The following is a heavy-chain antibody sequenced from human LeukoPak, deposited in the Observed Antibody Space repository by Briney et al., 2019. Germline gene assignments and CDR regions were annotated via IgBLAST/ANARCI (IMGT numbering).Heavy chain of an antibody. Sequence: PGRSLRLSCAASGFTFSSYGMHWVRQAPGKGLEWVAVIWYDGSNKYYADSVKGRFTISRDNSKNTQYLQMNSLRAEDTAVYYCARDDYGDYELFDYWGQGTLVTVSS. J-gene: IGHJ4*02. CDR3: ARDDYGDYELFDY. CDR2: IWYDGSNK. D-gene: IGHD4-17*01. V-gene: IGHV3-33*01. CDR1: GFTFSSYG.